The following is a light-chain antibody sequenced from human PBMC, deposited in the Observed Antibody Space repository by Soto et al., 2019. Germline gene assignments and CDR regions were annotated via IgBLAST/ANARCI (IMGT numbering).Light chain of an antibody. V-gene: IGLV6-57*04. J-gene: IGLJ2*01. CDR3: QSYYSSDVV. CDR1: SGDIANNY. CDR2: KGN. Sequence: NFMLTQPHSVSESPGKTVSISCTRSSGDIANNYVQWFQQRPGSAPTTVIYKGNQRPSGVPDRFSGSIDSSSNSASLTISGLKTEDEADYSCQSYYSSDVVFGGGTKLTVL.